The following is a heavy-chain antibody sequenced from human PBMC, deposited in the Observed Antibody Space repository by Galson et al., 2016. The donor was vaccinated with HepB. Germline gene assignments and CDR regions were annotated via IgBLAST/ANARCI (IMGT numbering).Heavy chain of an antibody. J-gene: IGHJ4*02. CDR3: AKDVPVAGHGEYFDY. CDR2: NNYYGGST. Sequence: SLRIPCSASRFTFMRDVMSWVRHASGKGLAWVSANNYYGGSTYYAGSVKGRFTISRENSKNTLYLQMNSLRAEDTAVYYCAKDVPVAGHGEYFDYWGQGTLVTVSS. D-gene: IGHD6-19*01. V-gene: IGHV3-23*01. CDR1: RFTFMRDV.